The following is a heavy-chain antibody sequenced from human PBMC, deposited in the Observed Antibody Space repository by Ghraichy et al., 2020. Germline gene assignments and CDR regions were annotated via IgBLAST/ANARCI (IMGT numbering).Heavy chain of an antibody. J-gene: IGHJ4*02. CDR2: IYYSGIT. V-gene: IGHV4-59*01. CDR3: AGGGFTYRSGFGTFDD. CDR1: GSPISSYY. Sequence: SETLSLTCSVFGSPISSYYWSWIRQPPGKGLEWIGYIYYSGITDYDPSLKSRVTMSVDMSKNQFSLKLSSVTAADTAVYYWAGGGFTYRSGFGTFDDWGQGILVTVSS. D-gene: IGHD1-7*01.